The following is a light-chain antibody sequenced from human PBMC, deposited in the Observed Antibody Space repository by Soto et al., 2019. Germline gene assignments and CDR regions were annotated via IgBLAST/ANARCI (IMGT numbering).Light chain of an antibody. J-gene: IGKJ1*01. Sequence: DIQMTQSPSSLSASVGDRVTITCRPSQSISSYLNWYQQKPGTAPKLLIYAASSLQSGVPSRFSGSGSGTDFTLTTSSLQPEDFATYYCQQSYSTPWTFGQGTKVDIK. V-gene: IGKV1-39*01. CDR3: QQSYSTPWT. CDR1: QSISSY. CDR2: AAS.